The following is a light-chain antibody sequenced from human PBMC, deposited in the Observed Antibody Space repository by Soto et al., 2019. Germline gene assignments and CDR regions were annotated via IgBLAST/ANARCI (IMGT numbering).Light chain of an antibody. CDR3: QHYHNWPPWT. CDR1: QSVSSN. CDR2: GAS. Sequence: EIVMTQSPATLSVSPGERATLSCRASQSVSSNLAWYQQKPGQAPRLLIYGASTRATGVPARFSGIGSGTEFTLTISSLQYEDFAVYYCQHYHNWPPWTFGQGTKVEIK. V-gene: IGKV3-15*01. J-gene: IGKJ1*01.